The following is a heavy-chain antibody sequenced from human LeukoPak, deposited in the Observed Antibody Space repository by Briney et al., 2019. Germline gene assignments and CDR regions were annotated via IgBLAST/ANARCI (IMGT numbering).Heavy chain of an antibody. CDR2: IRYDGSNK. V-gene: IGHV3-30*02. CDR3: AKALKSRYSSSSPKYYYYYTDV. Sequence: PGGSLRLSCAASGFTFSSYGMHWVRQAPGKGLEWVAFIRYDGSNKYYADSVKGRFTISRDNSKNSLYLQMNSLRTEDTALYYCAKALKSRYSSSSPKYYYYYTDVWGKGTTVTISS. D-gene: IGHD6-13*01. CDR1: GFTFSSYG. J-gene: IGHJ6*03.